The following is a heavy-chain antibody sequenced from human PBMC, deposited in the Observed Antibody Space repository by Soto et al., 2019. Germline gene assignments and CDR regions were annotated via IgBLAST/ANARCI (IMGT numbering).Heavy chain of an antibody. V-gene: IGHV4-61*01. Sequence: XGTLALTCTVSGGCVSGGSDYWSWIRQPPGKGLEWIGYIYFSGSTNYNPSLKSRVTISVDTSKNQFSLELSSVTAADTAVYYCARDRYHYGSGSYDFYYYYGMDVWGQGTTVIVSS. J-gene: IGHJ6*02. D-gene: IGHD3-10*01. CDR2: IYFSGST. CDR3: ARDRYHYGSGSYDFYYYYGMDV. CDR1: GGCVSGGSDY.